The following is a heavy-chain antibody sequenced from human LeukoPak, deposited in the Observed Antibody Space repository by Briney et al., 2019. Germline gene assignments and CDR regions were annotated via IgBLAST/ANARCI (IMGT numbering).Heavy chain of an antibody. Sequence: PSGTLSLTCAVSGGSISSSNWWSWVRQPPGKGLEWIGEIYHSGSTNYNPSLKSRVTISVDKSKNQFSLKLSSVTAADTAVYYCARGRRIVVLPGRGYFDLWGRGTLVTVSS. CDR2: IYHSGST. D-gene: IGHD4/OR15-4a*01. CDR1: GGSISSSNW. J-gene: IGHJ2*01. CDR3: ARGRRIVVLPGRGYFDL. V-gene: IGHV4-4*02.